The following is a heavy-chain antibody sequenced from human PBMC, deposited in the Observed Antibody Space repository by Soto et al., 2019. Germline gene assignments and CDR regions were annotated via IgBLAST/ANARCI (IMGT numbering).Heavy chain of an antibody. J-gene: IGHJ6*03. D-gene: IGHD6-19*01. CDR2: IYYSGST. V-gene: IGHV4-59*08. CDR3: ARHSSGWNYYYYYMDV. CDR1: GGSISSYY. Sequence: PSETLCLTCTVSGGSISSYYWSWIRQPPGKGLEWIGYIYYSGSTNYNPSLESRVTISVDTSKNQFSLKLSSVTAADTAVYYCARHSSGWNYYYYYMDVWGKGTTVTVSS.